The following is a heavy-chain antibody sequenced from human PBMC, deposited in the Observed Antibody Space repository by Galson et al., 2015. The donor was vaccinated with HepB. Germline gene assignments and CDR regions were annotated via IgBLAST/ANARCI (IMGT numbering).Heavy chain of an antibody. Sequence: GRFTISRDNSKNTLYLQMNSLRAEDTAVYYCARDPSYDILTGYQFYFDHWGQGTLVTVSS. V-gene: IGHV3-30*07. J-gene: IGHJ4*02. CDR3: ARDPSYDILTGYQFYFDH. D-gene: IGHD3-9*01.